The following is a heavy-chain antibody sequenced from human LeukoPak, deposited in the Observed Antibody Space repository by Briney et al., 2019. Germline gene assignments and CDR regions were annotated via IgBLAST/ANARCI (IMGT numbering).Heavy chain of an antibody. J-gene: IGHJ5*02. Sequence: GASVKVSCKASGGTFSSYAISWVRQAPGQGLEWMGRIIPIFGTANYAQKFQGRVTITTDESTSTAYMELSSLRSEDTAVYYCASDSLGWFDPWGQGTLVTVSS. D-gene: IGHD3-16*01. CDR1: GGTFSSYA. CDR3: ASDSLGWFDP. V-gene: IGHV1-69*05. CDR2: IIPIFGTA.